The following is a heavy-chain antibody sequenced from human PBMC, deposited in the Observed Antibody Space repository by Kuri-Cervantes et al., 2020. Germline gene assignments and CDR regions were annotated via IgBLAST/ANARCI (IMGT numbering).Heavy chain of an antibody. CDR1: GFTFDDYA. Sequence: GGSLRLSCAASGFTFDDYAMHWVRQVPGKGLEWVSGVSWNSGSIGYADSVKGRFTISRDNAKNSLYLQMNSLRAEDTAVYYCAKDNEKYSIYQYYYYIDVWGKGTTVTVSS. D-gene: IGHD2-21*01. V-gene: IGHV3-9*01. CDR2: VSWNSGSI. J-gene: IGHJ6*03. CDR3: AKDNEKYSIYQYYYYIDV.